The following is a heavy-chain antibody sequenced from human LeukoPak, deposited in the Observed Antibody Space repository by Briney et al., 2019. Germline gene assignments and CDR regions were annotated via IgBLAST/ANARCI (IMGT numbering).Heavy chain of an antibody. CDR1: GGSISSGSYY. CDR3: ARQLRGFDY. V-gene: IGHV4-61*02. Sequence: SETLSLTCTVSGGSISSGSYYWSWIRQPAGKGLEWIGRIYTSGSTNYNPSLKSRVTISVDTSKNQFSLKLSSVTAADTAVYYCARQLRGFDYWGQGTLVTVSS. J-gene: IGHJ4*02. D-gene: IGHD4-23*01. CDR2: IYTSGST.